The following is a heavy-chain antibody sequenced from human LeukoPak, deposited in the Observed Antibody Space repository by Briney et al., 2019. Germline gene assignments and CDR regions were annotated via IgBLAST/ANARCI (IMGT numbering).Heavy chain of an antibody. CDR1: GFTFDDYT. J-gene: IGHJ6*02. CDR3: AKDIKVRGIYYCYGMDV. CDR2: ISWDGGST. V-gene: IGHV3-43*01. Sequence: GGSLRLSCAASGFTFDDYTMHWVRQAPGKGLEWVSLISWDGGSTYYADSVKGRFTISRDNSKNSLYLQMNSLRTEDTALYYCAKDIKVRGIYYCYGMDVWGQGTTVTVSS. D-gene: IGHD3-10*01.